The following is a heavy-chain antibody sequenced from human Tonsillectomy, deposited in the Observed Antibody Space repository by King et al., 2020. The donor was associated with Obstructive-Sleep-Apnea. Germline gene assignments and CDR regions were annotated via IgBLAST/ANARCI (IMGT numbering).Heavy chain of an antibody. CDR1: GFTFSSYA. CDR2: VSYDGSNN. J-gene: IGHJ6*02. V-gene: IGHV3-30*04. CDR3: ARDHYYYYSMDV. Sequence: VQLVESGGGVVQPGRSLRLSCAASGFTFSSYAMHWVRQAPGKGMEWVAIVSYDGSNNYYADSVKGRFTISRDNSKNTMYLQMNSLRTEDTAVYYCARDHYYYYSMDVWRQGTTVTVSS.